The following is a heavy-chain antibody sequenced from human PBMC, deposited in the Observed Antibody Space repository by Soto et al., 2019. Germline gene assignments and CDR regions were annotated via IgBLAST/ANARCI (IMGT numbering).Heavy chain of an antibody. CDR3: ARDSPPLDF. CDR1: GYTFTSYG. V-gene: IGHV1-18*01. Sequence: QVQLVQSGAEVKKPGASVKVSCKASGYTFTSYGISWVRQAPGQGLEWMGWMSAYNGNKKYAQKLQGRVIMTTNTSTSTAYMELRSLRSDDTAEYFCARDSPPLDFWCQGTLVTVSS. CDR2: MSAYNGNK. J-gene: IGHJ4*02.